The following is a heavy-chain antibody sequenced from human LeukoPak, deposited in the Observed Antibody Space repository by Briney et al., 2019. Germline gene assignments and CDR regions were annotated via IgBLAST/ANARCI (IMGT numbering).Heavy chain of an antibody. J-gene: IGHJ4*02. CDR1: GFTFSHAW. D-gene: IGHD6-13*01. CDR3: PTIRGYTSSWPFDY. V-gene: IGHV3-15*01. Sequence: PGESLRLSCAASGFTFSHAWMSWVRQAPGKGLEWVGRIKSKTDGGTTDYAAPMKGRFTISRDDSKNTLYLQMNSLKSEDTAVYYCPTIRGYTSSWPFDYWGQGALVTVSS. CDR2: IKSKTDGGTT.